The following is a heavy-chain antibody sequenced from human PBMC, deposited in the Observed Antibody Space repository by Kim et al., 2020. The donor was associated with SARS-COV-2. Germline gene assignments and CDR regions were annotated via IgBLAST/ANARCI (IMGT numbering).Heavy chain of an antibody. V-gene: IGHV3-7*01. CDR3: ARDGDGYNRVTFDI. Sequence: GGSLRLSCAASGFTFSSYWMSWVRQAPGKGLEWVANIKEDGSEKYHVDSVKGRFTISRDNAKNSLYLQMNSLRAEDTAVYYCARDGDGYNRVTFDIWGQGTMATVSS. J-gene: IGHJ3*02. CDR1: GFTFSSYW. D-gene: IGHD5-12*01. CDR2: IKEDGSEK.